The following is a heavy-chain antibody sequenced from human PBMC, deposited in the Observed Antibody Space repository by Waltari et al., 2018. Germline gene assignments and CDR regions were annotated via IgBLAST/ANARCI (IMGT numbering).Heavy chain of an antibody. CDR2: INHSGST. J-gene: IGHJ4*02. CDR3: AKEMSGWYGTDPDY. CDR1: GGSFSGYY. Sequence: QVQLQQWGAGLLKPSETLSLTCAVYGGSFSGYYWSWIRQPPGKGLEWIGEINHSGSTNYNPSLKSRVTISVDTSKNQFSLKLSSVTAADTAVYYCAKEMSGWYGTDPDYWGQGTLVTVSS. D-gene: IGHD6-19*01. V-gene: IGHV4-34*01.